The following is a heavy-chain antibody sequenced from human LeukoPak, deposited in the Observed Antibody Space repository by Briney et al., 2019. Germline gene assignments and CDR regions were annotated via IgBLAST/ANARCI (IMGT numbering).Heavy chain of an antibody. V-gene: IGHV3-23*01. CDR3: AKGLTYSSGWFHDY. CDR2: INGGGEST. Sequence: GGSLRLSCAASGFTFSSYIMSWVRQAPGKGLEWVSSINGGGESTNYADSVKGRFTISRDNSKNTLDLQVNSLRAEDTATYYCAKGLTYSSGWFHDYWGQGTLITVSS. D-gene: IGHD6-19*01. CDR1: GFTFSSYI. J-gene: IGHJ4*02.